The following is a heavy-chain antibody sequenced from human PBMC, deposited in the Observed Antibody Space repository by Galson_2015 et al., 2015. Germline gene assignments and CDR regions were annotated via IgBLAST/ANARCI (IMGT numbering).Heavy chain of an antibody. CDR1: GFTFSSYE. Sequence: SLRLSCAASGFTFSSYEMNWVRQAPGKGLEWVSYIGISGDIIYYADSVKGRFTISRDNAKNSLFLQMNSLRAEDTAVYYCARSPLYGDLEYWGQGTLVTVSS. D-gene: IGHD4-17*01. CDR3: ARSPLYGDLEY. CDR2: IGISGDII. J-gene: IGHJ4*02. V-gene: IGHV3-48*03.